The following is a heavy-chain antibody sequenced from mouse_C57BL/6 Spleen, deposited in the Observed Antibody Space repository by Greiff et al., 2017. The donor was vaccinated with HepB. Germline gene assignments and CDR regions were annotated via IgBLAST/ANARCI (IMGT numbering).Heavy chain of an antibody. D-gene: IGHD1-1*02. CDR1: GYTFTDYN. CDR3: ARALWPHYYAMDY. J-gene: IGHJ4*01. Sequence: VQLKESGPELVKPGASVKIPCKASGYTFTDYNMDWVKQSHGKSLEWIGDINPNNGGTIYNQKFKGKATLTVDKSSSTAYMELRSLTSEDTAVYYCARALWPHYYAMDYWGQGTSVTVSS. V-gene: IGHV1-18*01. CDR2: INPNNGGT.